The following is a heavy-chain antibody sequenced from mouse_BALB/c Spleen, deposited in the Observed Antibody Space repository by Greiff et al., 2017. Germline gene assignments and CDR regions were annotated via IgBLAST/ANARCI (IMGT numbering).Heavy chain of an antibody. CDR3: ARERGVTTANAMDY. V-gene: IGHV2-9*02. CDR2: IWAGGST. J-gene: IGHJ4*01. Sequence: QVQLKESGPGLVAPSQSLSITCTASGFSLTSYGVHWVRQPPGKGLEWLGVIWAGGSTNYNSALMSRLSTSKDNSKSQVFLKMNSLQTDDTAMYYCARERGVTTANAMDYWGQGTSVTVAS. CDR1: GFSLTSYG. D-gene: IGHD1-2*01.